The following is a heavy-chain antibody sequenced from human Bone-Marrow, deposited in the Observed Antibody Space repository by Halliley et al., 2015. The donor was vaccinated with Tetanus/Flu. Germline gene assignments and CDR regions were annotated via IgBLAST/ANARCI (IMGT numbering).Heavy chain of an antibody. CDR3: ARVPAEYDFAMAV. J-gene: IGHJ6*02. Sequence: MGWGAAFNGKTEYPREVRDRVTMTMDTSTSTAYMELRSLRSDDPAVYYCARVPAEYDFAMAVWGQGTTVTVSS. CDR2: GAAFNGKT. D-gene: IGHD6-25*01. V-gene: IGHV1-18*01.